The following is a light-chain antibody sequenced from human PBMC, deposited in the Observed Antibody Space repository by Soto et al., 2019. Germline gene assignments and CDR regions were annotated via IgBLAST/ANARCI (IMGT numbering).Light chain of an antibody. Sequence: IQMTQSPSAMSASVGDRVTITCRARQGISNYLAWFQQTPGTVTKHLIYAASSLQSGVPSGFSGSGSGTDFTLTISSRQPEDFATYYCLQHNNYSFGGGSKVEIK. CDR3: LQHNNYS. V-gene: IGKV1D-17*01. CDR2: AAS. J-gene: IGKJ4*01. CDR1: QGISNY.